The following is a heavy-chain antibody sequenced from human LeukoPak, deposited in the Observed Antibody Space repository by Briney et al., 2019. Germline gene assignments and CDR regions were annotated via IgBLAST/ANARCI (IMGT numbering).Heavy chain of an antibody. CDR2: ISSSGATI. CDR1: GFTFHNYE. V-gene: IGHV3-48*03. J-gene: IGHJ6*04. Sequence: GGSLRLSCVASGFTFHNYEMSWVRQAPGKGLEWVSYISSSGATIYYADAVKGRFTISRDNAKNSLYLQMNSLRAEDTAVYYCAELGITMIGGVWGKGTTVTISS. D-gene: IGHD3-10*02. CDR3: AELGITMIGGV.